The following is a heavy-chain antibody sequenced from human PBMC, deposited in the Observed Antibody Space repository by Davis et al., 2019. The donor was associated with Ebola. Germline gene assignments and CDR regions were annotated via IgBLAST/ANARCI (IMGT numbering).Heavy chain of an antibody. CDR2: VHYSGST. CDR1: GAPISSHY. V-gene: IGHV4-59*11. Sequence: MPSETLSLTCSVSGAPISSHYWSWIRQTPGKGLEWIGYVHYSGSTSYNPSLKSRVLMSVDTSKNQFSLRLSSVTAADTAVYYCARGSQWLGPDYWGQGTLVTVSS. CDR3: ARGSQWLGPDY. J-gene: IGHJ4*02. D-gene: IGHD6-19*01.